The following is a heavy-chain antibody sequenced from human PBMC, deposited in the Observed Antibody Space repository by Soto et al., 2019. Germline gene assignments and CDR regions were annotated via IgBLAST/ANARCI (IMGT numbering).Heavy chain of an antibody. CDR3: ARSPTAMAPYYFDY. D-gene: IGHD5-18*01. CDR1: GGTFSSYA. CDR2: IIPIFGTA. V-gene: IGHV1-69*06. Sequence: SVKVSCKASGGTFSSYAISWVRQAPGQGLEWMGGIIPIFGTANYAQKFQGRVTITADKSTSTAYMELSSLRSEDTAVYYCARSPTAMAPYYFDYWSQGTLVTVSS. J-gene: IGHJ4*02.